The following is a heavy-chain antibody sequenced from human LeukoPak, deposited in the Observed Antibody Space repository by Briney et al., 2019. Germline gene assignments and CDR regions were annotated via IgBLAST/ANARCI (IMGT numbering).Heavy chain of an antibody. Sequence: SETLSLTCTVSGGSISSSTYYWGWIRQPPGKGLEWIGSISYSGRTFYNPSLKSRVTISVDTSKNQFSLKLSSVTAADTAVYYCARTGYSSSWYAFDIWGQGTMVTVSS. D-gene: IGHD6-13*01. CDR2: ISYSGRT. V-gene: IGHV4-39*07. CDR1: GGSISSSTYY. CDR3: ARTGYSSSWYAFDI. J-gene: IGHJ3*02.